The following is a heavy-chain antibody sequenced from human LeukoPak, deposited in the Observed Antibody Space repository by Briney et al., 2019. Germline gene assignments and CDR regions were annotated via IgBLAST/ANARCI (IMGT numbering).Heavy chain of an antibody. CDR2: MNPNSGNT. Sequence: ATVKVSCKASGYTFTSYDINWVRQATGQGLEWMGWMNPNSGNTGYAQKFQGRVTMTRNTSISTAYMELSSLRSEDTAVYYCARKKLTTRNWFDPWGQGTLVTVSS. J-gene: IGHJ5*02. D-gene: IGHD4-11*01. V-gene: IGHV1-8*01. CDR1: GYTFTSYD. CDR3: ARKKLTTRNWFDP.